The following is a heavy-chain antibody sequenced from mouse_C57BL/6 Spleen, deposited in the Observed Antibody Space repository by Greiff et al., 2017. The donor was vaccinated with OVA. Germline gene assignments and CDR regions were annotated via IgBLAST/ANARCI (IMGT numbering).Heavy chain of an antibody. D-gene: IGHD2-1*01. CDR2: IDPSDSET. CDR1: GYTFTSYW. V-gene: IGHV1-52*01. Sequence: VQLQQPGAELVRPGSSVKLSCKASGYTFTSYWMHWVKQRPIQGLEWIGNIDPSDSETHYNQKFKDKATLTVDKSSSTAYMQLSSLTSEDSAVYYCAREDGNYVGYIDYWGQGTTLTVSS. J-gene: IGHJ2*01. CDR3: AREDGNYVGYIDY.